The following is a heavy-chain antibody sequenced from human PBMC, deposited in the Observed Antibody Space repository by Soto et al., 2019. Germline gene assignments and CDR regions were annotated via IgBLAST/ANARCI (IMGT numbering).Heavy chain of an antibody. CDR1: GFTFSSYW. D-gene: IGHD3-3*01. CDR3: ARDPIWSGSTLANDPKRDKFDP. CDR2: INSDGSST. J-gene: IGHJ5*02. V-gene: IGHV3-74*01. Sequence: GGSLRLSCAASGFTFSSYWMHWVRQAPGKGLVWVSRINSDGSSTSYADSVKGRFTISRDNAKNTLYLQMNSLRAEDTAVYYGARDPIWSGSTLANDPKRDKFDPWGQGTLVTVSS.